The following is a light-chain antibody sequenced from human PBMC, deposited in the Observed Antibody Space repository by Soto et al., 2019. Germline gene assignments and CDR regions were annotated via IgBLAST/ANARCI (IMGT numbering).Light chain of an antibody. CDR2: RAS. CDR1: QSISSW. J-gene: IGKJ1*01. Sequence: DIQMTQSPSTLSASVGDRVIITCRASQSISSWLAWYQQKPGKAPNLLIYRASTLKSGIPSRFSGSGSGTEFTLTISSLKPDDFATYYCQQYDRASWTFGQGTKVEIK. CDR3: QQYDRASWT. V-gene: IGKV1-5*03.